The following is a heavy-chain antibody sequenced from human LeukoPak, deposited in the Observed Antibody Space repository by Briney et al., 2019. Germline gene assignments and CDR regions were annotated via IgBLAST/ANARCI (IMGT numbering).Heavy chain of an antibody. Sequence: GASVKVSCKASGGTFSSYAISWVRQAPGQGLEWMGGIIPIFGTANYAQKFQGRVTITADESTSTAYMELSSLRSEDTAVYYCARDLPPAAARWFDPWGQETLVTVSS. D-gene: IGHD6-13*01. CDR2: IIPIFGTA. CDR1: GGTFSSYA. V-gene: IGHV1-69*13. J-gene: IGHJ5*02. CDR3: ARDLPPAAARWFDP.